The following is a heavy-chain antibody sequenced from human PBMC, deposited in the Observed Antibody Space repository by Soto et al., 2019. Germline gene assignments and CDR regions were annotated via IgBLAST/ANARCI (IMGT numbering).Heavy chain of an antibody. CDR1: GDTIRSISY. J-gene: IGHJ6*02. D-gene: IGHD6-13*01. CDR3: RRSSRYSTDV. Sequence: SETLSLTSTVSGDTIRSISYWGWIRQPPGKGLEWIGSIYSTGNTYYNPSLNSQVTISVDTSKNQFSLNVISVTAADTAVYYCRRSSRYSTDVWGQGTTVTVSS. CDR2: IYSTGNT. V-gene: IGHV4-39*01.